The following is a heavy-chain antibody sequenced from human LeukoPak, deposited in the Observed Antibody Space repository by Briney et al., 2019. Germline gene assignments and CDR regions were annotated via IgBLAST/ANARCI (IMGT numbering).Heavy chain of an antibody. CDR2: IRYDGSNK. V-gene: IGHV3-30*02. J-gene: IGHJ4*02. CDR3: AKDRRDDFWSGPVDY. CDR1: GFTFSSYG. D-gene: IGHD3-3*01. Sequence: GGSLRLSCAASGFTFSSYGMHWVRQAPGKGLEWVAFIRYDGSNKYYADSVKGRFTISRDNSKNTLYLQMNSLRAEDTAVYYCAKDRRDDFWSGPVDYWGQGTLVTVSS.